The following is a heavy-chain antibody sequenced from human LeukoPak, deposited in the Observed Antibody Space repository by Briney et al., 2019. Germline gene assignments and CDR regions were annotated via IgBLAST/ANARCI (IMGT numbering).Heavy chain of an antibody. J-gene: IGHJ6*03. CDR3: ARSNYYYYYMDV. Sequence: ASVKVSCKASGYTFTGYYTHWVRQAPGQGLEWMGRINPNSGGTNYAQKFQGRVTMTRDTSISTAYMELSRLRSDDTAVYYCARSNYYYYYMDVWGKGTTVTVSS. CDR1: GYTFTGYY. CDR2: INPNSGGT. V-gene: IGHV1-2*06.